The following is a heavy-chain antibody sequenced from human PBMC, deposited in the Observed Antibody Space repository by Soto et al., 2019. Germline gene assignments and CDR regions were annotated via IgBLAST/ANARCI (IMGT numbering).Heavy chain of an antibody. CDR1: GGSISSSSYY. CDR3: ARGRYGSGSYRVFYYYGMDV. J-gene: IGHJ6*02. CDR2: IYYSGST. V-gene: IGHV4-39*07. D-gene: IGHD3-10*01. Sequence: SETLSLTCTVSGGSISSSSYYWGWIRQPPGKGLEWIGSIYYSGSTNYNPSLKSRVTISVDTSKNQFSLKLSSVTAADTAVYYCARGRYGSGSYRVFYYYGMDVWGQGTTVTVSS.